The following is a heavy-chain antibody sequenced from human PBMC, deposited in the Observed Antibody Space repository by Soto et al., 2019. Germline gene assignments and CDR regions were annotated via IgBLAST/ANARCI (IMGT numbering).Heavy chain of an antibody. Sequence: QVQLVQSGAEVKKPGSSVRVSCKASGGTLSNYGISWVRQAPGQGLEWMGGIIPVFGTANYAQKFQGRVTITADESISTVYMDVTSLRSEDTAVYYCSRGDATKIVVTTYYAMDVWGQGTTVSVSS. V-gene: IGHV1-69*12. CDR1: GGTLSNYG. D-gene: IGHD4-17*01. J-gene: IGHJ6*02. CDR2: IIPVFGTA. CDR3: SRGDATKIVVTTYYAMDV.